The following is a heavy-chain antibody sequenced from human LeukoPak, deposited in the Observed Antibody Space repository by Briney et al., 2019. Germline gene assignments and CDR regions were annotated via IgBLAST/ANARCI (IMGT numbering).Heavy chain of an antibody. CDR3: AREVVSIPSYFES. V-gene: IGHV3-53*01. Sequence: GGSLRLSCAASGFTFGSSYMYWVRQAPGKGLEWVSFFYRGETTYYAESVRGRFTISRDISKNTLYLLMNSLVPEDTAVYYCAREVVSIPSYFESWGQGTRVTVSS. J-gene: IGHJ4*02. CDR2: FYRGETT. CDR1: GFTFGSSY. D-gene: IGHD2-15*01.